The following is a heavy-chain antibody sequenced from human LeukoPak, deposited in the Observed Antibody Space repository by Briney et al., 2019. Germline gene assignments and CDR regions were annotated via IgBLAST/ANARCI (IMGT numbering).Heavy chain of an antibody. CDR3: ARENFVRQQQLCWFDP. CDR1: GGSLSSGGYY. J-gene: IGHJ5*02. V-gene: IGHV4-31*03. Sequence: PQTLSLTCTVSGGSLSSGGYYCSWIRQHPGKGLEWSGYIYYSGSTYYNPSLKSRVTISVDTSKNQFSLKLSSVTAADTAVYYCARENFVRQQQLCWFDPWGQGTLVTVSS. D-gene: IGHD6-13*01. CDR2: IYYSGST.